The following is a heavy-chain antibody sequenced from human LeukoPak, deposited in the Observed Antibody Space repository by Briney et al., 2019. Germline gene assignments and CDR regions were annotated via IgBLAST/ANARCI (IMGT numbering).Heavy chain of an antibody. J-gene: IGHJ4*02. CDR3: ARDRELGY. D-gene: IGHD3-10*01. CDR2: IYYSGIT. Sequence: SETLSLTCTVSGGSVSSGSYYWSWIRQPPGKGLEWIGYIYYSGITNYNPSLKSRVTISVDTSKDQSSLKLSSVTAADTAVYYCARDRELGYWGQGALVTVSS. V-gene: IGHV4-61*01. CDR1: GGSVSSGSYY.